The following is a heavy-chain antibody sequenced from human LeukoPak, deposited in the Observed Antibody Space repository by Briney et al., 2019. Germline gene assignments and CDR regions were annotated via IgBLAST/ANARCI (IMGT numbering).Heavy chain of an antibody. CDR1: GGSISSYY. D-gene: IGHD3-3*01. CDR3: ARVVSGGSGYYRRGMVGPPSIFDY. J-gene: IGHJ4*02. V-gene: IGHV4-59*01. CDR2: IYYSGST. Sequence: SETLSLTCTVSGGSISSYYWSWIRQPPGKGLEWIGYIYYSGSTNYNPSLKSRVTISVDTSKNQFSLKLSSVTAADTAVYYCARVVSGGSGYYRRGMVGPPSIFDYWGQGTLATVSS.